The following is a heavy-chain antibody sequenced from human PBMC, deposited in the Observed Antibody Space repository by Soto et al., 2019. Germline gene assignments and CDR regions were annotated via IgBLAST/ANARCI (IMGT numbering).Heavy chain of an antibody. CDR1: GGSISSSSYY. CDR3: AYYDILTGYYNDWFDP. D-gene: IGHD3-9*01. J-gene: IGHJ5*02. V-gene: IGHV4-39*01. Sequence: PSETLSLTCTVSGGSISSSSYYWGWIRQPPGKGLEWIGSIYYSGSTYYNPSLKSRVTISVDTSKNQFSLKLSSVTAADTAVFYCAYYDILTGYYNDWFDPWGQGTLVTVSS. CDR2: IYYSGST.